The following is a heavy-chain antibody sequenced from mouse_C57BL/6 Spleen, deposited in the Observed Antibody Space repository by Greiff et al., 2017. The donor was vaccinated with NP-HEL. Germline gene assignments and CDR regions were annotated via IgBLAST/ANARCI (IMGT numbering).Heavy chain of an antibody. CDR1: GYAFSSSW. CDR3: ARVLSGAWFAY. CDR2: IYPGDGDT. Sequence: VKLQESGPELVKPGASVKISCKASGYAFSSSWMNWVKQRPGKGLEWIGRIYPGDGDTNYNGKFKGKATLTADKSSSTAYMQLSSLTSEDSAVYFCARVLSGAWFAYWGQGTLVTVSA. D-gene: IGHD6-2*01. J-gene: IGHJ3*01. V-gene: IGHV1-82*01.